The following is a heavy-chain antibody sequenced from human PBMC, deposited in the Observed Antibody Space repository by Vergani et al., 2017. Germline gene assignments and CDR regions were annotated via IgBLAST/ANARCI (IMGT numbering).Heavy chain of an antibody. D-gene: IGHD6-19*01. Sequence: QVQLVQSGAEVKKPGSSVKVSCKASGGTFSSYAISWVRQAPGQGIEWMGRIIPILGTANYAQKFQGRVTITADESTSAAYMELSSLRSEDTAVYYCARGLAVAEYDFDYWGQGTLVTVSS. J-gene: IGHJ4*02. V-gene: IGHV1-69*11. CDR1: GGTFSSYA. CDR3: ARGLAVAEYDFDY. CDR2: IIPILGTA.